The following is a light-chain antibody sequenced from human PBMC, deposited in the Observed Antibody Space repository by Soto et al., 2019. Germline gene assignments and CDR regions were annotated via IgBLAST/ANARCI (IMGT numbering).Light chain of an antibody. J-gene: IGLJ3*02. CDR2: EVS. CDR1: SSDVGAYNY. V-gene: IGLV2-14*01. Sequence: QAVVTQPASVSGSPGQSITISCTGSSSDVGAYNYVSWYRQYPGKAPQVIIYEVSDRPSGISNRFSGSKSGNTASLTISGLQAEDEADYYCSSYASDITHVFGGGTKLTVL. CDR3: SSYASDITHV.